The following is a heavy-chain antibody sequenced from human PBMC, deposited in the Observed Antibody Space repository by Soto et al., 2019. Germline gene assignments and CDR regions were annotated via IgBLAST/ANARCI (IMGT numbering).Heavy chain of an antibody. Sequence: PSETLSLTCTVSGGSISNYYWSLIRQPPGKGLGWIGCIFYSGSTNYSPSLRSRVTISVDTSKNQFSLELSPVTAADTAVYYCSREGKVRGSATHWFDPWGQGTLVTVSP. CDR2: IFYSGST. CDR1: GGSISNYY. CDR3: SREGKVRGSATHWFDP. J-gene: IGHJ5*02. D-gene: IGHD6-25*01. V-gene: IGHV4-59*01.